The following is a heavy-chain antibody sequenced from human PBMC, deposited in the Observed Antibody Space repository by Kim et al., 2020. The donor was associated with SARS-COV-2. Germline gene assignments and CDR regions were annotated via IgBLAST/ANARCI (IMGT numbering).Heavy chain of an antibody. CDR3: ARQHIVVVTAILWFDP. Sequence: SETLSLTCTVSGGSISSSSYYWGWIRQPPGKGLEWIGSIYYSGSTYYNPSLKSRVTISVDTSKNQFSLKLSSVTAADTAVYYCARQHIVVVTAILWFDPWGQGTLVTVSS. CDR2: IYYSGST. J-gene: IGHJ5*02. V-gene: IGHV4-39*01. D-gene: IGHD2-21*02. CDR1: GGSISSSSYY.